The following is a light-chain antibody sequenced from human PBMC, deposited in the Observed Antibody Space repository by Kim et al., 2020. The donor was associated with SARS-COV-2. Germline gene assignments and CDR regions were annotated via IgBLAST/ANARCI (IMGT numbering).Light chain of an antibody. Sequence: SPGERAPLSCRASQSVTSSHLAWYQQKPGQAPRLLMYGTSSRATDIPDRFSGSGSGTDFTLTISRLEPEDFAVYYCQQYGRSPLTFGGGTKVDIK. V-gene: IGKV3-20*01. J-gene: IGKJ4*01. CDR1: QSVTSSH. CDR2: GTS. CDR3: QQYGRSPLT.